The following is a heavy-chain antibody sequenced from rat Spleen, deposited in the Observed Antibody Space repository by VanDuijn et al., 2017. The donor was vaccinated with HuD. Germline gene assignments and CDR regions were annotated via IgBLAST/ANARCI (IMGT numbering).Heavy chain of an antibody. Sequence: EVQLVETGGGLVQPGRSLKLSCVASGFTFSNYWMYWIRQAPGKGLEWVSSINIEGGGTYYSDSVKGRFTISRDNAENTVYLQMNSLRSEDTATYYCARRWGYFDYWGQGVMVTVSS. V-gene: IGHV5-58*01. D-gene: IGHD5-1*01. CDR3: ARRWGYFDY. CDR2: INIEGGGT. J-gene: IGHJ2*01. CDR1: GFTFSNYW.